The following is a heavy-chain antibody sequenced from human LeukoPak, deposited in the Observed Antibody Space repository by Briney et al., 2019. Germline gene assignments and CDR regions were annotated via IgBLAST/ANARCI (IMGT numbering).Heavy chain of an antibody. V-gene: IGHV3-7*01. CDR3: ARVAGGYSYGYYLDY. D-gene: IGHD5-18*01. CDR2: IKQDGSEK. J-gene: IGHJ4*02. CDR1: GLTFSSYW. Sequence: GGSLRLSCAASGLTFSSYWMSWVRQAPGKGLEWVANIKQDGSEKYYVDSVKGRFTISRDNAKNSLYLQMNSLRAEDTAVYYCARVAGGYSYGYYLDYWGQGTLVTVSS.